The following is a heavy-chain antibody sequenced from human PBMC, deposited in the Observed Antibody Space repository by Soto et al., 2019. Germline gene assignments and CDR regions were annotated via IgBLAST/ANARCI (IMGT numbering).Heavy chain of an antibody. V-gene: IGHV5-10-1*01. CDR2: IDPSDSYT. CDR3: ARLGGDGSGSYYNGAFDI. J-gene: IGHJ3*02. CDR1: GYSFTSYW. Sequence: SLKISCKGSGYSFTSYWISWVRQMPGKGLEWMGRIDPSDSYTNYSPSFQGHVTISADKSISTAYLQWSSLKASDTAMYYCARLGGDGSGSYYNGAFDIWGQGTMVTVSS. D-gene: IGHD3-10*01.